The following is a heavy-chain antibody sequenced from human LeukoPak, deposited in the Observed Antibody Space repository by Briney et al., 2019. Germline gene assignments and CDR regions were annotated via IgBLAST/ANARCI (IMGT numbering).Heavy chain of an antibody. Sequence: QPGGSLRLSCAASGFTFSSYDMHWVRQATGKGLEWVSAIGTAGDTHYPGSVKGRFTISRENAKNSLYLQMSSLRVGDTAVYYCARGYYYGSGSYWGFDYWGQGTLVTVSS. J-gene: IGHJ4*02. V-gene: IGHV3-13*04. D-gene: IGHD3-10*01. CDR1: GFTFSSYD. CDR2: IGTAGDT. CDR3: ARGYYYGSGSYWGFDY.